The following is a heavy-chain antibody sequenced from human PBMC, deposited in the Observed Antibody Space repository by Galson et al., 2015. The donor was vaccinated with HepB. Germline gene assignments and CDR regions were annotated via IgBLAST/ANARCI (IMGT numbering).Heavy chain of an antibody. V-gene: IGHV3-23*01. Sequence: SLRLSCAGSGFIFRHHAMAWILQAPGKGLEWVSGINGRGSTRSYSDAVKGRFSISRDNSKDTVFLQMDNLRAEDTAVYYCVKEGAWFGGDWFDPWGQGALVTVS. CDR3: VKEGAWFGGDWFDP. CDR1: GFIFRHHA. D-gene: IGHD3-16*01. CDR2: INGRGSTR. J-gene: IGHJ5*02.